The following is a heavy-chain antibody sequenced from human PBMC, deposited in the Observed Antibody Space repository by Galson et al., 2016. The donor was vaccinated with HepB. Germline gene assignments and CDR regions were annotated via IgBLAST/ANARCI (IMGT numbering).Heavy chain of an antibody. Sequence: SLGLSCAASGFTFNDYVMHWVRQLPGKGLEWVSGVNWNSATLAYADSVRGRFTISRDNAENSLYLQMNSLRAEDTALYYCAKGQTNWAAFDSWGQGTLVTVSS. CDR3: AKGQTNWAAFDS. CDR2: VNWNSATL. CDR1: GFTFNDYV. D-gene: IGHD7-27*01. V-gene: IGHV3-9*01. J-gene: IGHJ4*02.